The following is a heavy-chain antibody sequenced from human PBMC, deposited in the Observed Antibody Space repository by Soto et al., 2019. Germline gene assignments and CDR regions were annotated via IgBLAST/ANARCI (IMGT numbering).Heavy chain of an antibody. J-gene: IGHJ4*02. CDR2: IKQDGSEK. CDR1: GFTFSSYW. Sequence: LRLSCAASGFTFSSYWMSWVRQAPGKGLEWVANIKQDGSEKYYVDSVKGRFTISRDNAKNSLYLQMNSLRAEDTAVYYCARDVDYYDSSGYNDYWGQGTLVTVSS. CDR3: ARDVDYYDSSGYNDY. D-gene: IGHD3-22*01. V-gene: IGHV3-7*03.